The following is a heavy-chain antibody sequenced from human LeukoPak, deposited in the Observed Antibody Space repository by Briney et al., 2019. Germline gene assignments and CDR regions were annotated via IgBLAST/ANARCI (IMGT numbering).Heavy chain of an antibody. CDR1: GFTFSNYA. D-gene: IGHD6-19*01. CDR2: ISGSGGST. J-gene: IGHJ4*02. V-gene: IGHV3-23*01. CDR3: AKDLGYTSGWSDY. Sequence: PGGSLRLSCAVSGFTFSNYAMSWVRQAPGKGLEWVSGISGSGGSTYYADSVKGRFTISRDNSKNTLYLQMNSLRAEDTAVYYCAKDLGYTSGWSDYWGQGTLVTVSS.